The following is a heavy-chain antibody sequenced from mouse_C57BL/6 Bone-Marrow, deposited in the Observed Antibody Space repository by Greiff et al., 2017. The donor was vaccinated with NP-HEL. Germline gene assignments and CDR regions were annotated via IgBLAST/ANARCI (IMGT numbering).Heavy chain of an antibody. J-gene: IGHJ4*01. D-gene: IGHD2-3*01. V-gene: IGHV3-6*01. CDR2: ISYDGSN. CDR1: GYSITSGYY. CDR3: ARDHGYYPYYAMDY. Sequence: EVKLVESGPGLVKPSQSLSLTCSVTGYSITSGYYWNWIRQFPGNKLEWMGYISYDGSNNYNPSLKNRISITRDTSKNQFFLKLNSVTTEDTATYYCARDHGYYPYYAMDYWGQGTSVTVSS.